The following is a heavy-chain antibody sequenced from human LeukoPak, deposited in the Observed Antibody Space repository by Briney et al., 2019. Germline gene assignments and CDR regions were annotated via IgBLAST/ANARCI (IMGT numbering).Heavy chain of an antibody. CDR1: GGSFSGYY. D-gene: IGHD3-22*01. V-gene: IGHV4-34*01. Sequence: SETLSLTCAVYGGSFSGYYWRWIRQPPGKGLEWIGEINHSGSTNYNPSLKSRVTISVDSLKTQLSLKLSSVTAGDTAVYYCARGSFGVVAYYYYGMDVWGQGTTVTVSS. CDR3: ARGSFGVVAYYYYGMDV. CDR2: INHSGST. J-gene: IGHJ6*02.